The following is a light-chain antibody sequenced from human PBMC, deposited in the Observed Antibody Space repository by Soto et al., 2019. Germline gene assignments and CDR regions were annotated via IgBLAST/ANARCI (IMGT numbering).Light chain of an antibody. CDR3: QQYDNLPRT. Sequence: EIVLTQSPGTLSLSPGEKATLSCRASQSVSSHLAWYQHKRGQAPRLLIYGASTRITGIPDRFSGVGSGTDFTLTISRLDPEDFAVYYCQQYDNLPRTFGQGTQVETK. J-gene: IGKJ1*01. CDR1: QSVSSH. CDR2: GAS. V-gene: IGKV3-20*01.